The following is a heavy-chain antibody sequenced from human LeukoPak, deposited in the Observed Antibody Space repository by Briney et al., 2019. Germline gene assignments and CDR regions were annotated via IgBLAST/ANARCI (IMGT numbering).Heavy chain of an antibody. J-gene: IGHJ6*02. CDR3: AREGWAYCGGDCYSIYYYYYGMDV. Sequence: ASVKVSCKASGYTFTSYAMNWVRQAPGQGLEWMGWINTNTGNPTYAQGFTGRFVFSSDTSVSTAYLQISSLKAEDTAVYYCAREGWAYCGGDCYSIYYYYYGMDVWGQGTTVTVSS. D-gene: IGHD2-21*02. V-gene: IGHV7-4-1*02. CDR2: INTNTGNP. CDR1: GYTFTSYA.